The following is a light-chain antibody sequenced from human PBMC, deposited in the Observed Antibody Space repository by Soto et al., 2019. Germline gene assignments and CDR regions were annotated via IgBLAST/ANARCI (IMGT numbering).Light chain of an antibody. CDR2: GAS. J-gene: IGKJ2*01. CDR3: QQLNSDWYA. V-gene: IGKV1-9*01. CDR1: QGISTY. Sequence: DIQLTQSPSFLSASVGDRVTITCRASQGISTYLAWYLQRPGKAPKLLIYGASTFQSGVPSRFSGSGSGTEFTLTISSLQPEDFGTYYCQQLNSDWYAFGQGTKLEIK.